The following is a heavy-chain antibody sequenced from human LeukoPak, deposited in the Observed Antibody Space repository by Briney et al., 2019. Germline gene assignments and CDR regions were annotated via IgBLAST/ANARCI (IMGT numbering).Heavy chain of an antibody. CDR3: ARRYCSSTSCYMRGGTNWFDP. J-gene: IGHJ5*02. D-gene: IGHD2-2*02. CDR2: IHYGGST. CDR1: GGSISNSRYY. Sequence: SETLSLTCTVSGGSISNSRYYWGWIRQPPGKGLEWTGNIHYGGSTYYNPSLKSRVTISVDTSKNQFSLRLSSVTAADTAVYYCARRYCSSTSCYMRGGTNWFDPWGQGTLVTVSS. V-gene: IGHV4-39*07.